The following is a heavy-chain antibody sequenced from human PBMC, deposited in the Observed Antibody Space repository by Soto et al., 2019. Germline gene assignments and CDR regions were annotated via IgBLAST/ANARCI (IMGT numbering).Heavy chain of an antibody. CDR2: ITSNGGNT. D-gene: IGHD2-21*01. Sequence: EMQLVESGGGLVQPGGSLRLSCAASGFIFSSYAMHWVRQAPGKGLEYVSDITSNGGNTDYASSVKGRFTISRDNSKNTLYLQMGSLRAEDMAVYYCARRIPFGYGMDVWGQGTTVTVSS. CDR3: ARRIPFGYGMDV. V-gene: IGHV3-64*01. CDR1: GFIFSSYA. J-gene: IGHJ6*02.